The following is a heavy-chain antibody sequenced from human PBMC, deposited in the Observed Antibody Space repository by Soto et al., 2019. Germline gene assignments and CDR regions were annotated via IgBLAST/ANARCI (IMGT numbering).Heavy chain of an antibody. Sequence: QVQLVQSGAEVRKPGSSVKVSCKASEGTFSSYTISWVRQAPGQGLERMGGIIPILGIANYAQKFQGRVTITADKSTSTAYMERSSLRSEDTAVYYCARGVYSYSGSGRRGAGYYYYMDVWGKGTTVTVSS. CDR1: EGTFSSYT. CDR2: IIPILGIA. V-gene: IGHV1-69*02. CDR3: ARGVYSYSGSGRRGAGYYYYMDV. D-gene: IGHD3-10*01. J-gene: IGHJ6*03.